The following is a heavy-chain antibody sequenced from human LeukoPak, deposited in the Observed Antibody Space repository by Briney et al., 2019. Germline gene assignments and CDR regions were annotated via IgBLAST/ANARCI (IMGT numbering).Heavy chain of an antibody. CDR1: GGSISSGGYY. V-gene: IGHV4-30-2*01. CDR3: ARTGGTVNYDFWSGYYTLSWFDP. Sequence: PSETLSLTCTVSGGSISSGGYYWSWIRQPPGKGLEWIGYIYHSGSTYYNPSLKSRVTISVDRSKNQFSLKLSSVTAADTAVYYCARTGGTVNYDFWSGYYTLSWFDPWGQGTLVTVSS. D-gene: IGHD3-3*01. CDR2: IYHSGST. J-gene: IGHJ5*02.